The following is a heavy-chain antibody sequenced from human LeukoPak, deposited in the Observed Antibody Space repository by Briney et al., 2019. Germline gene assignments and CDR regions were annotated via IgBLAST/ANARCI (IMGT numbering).Heavy chain of an antibody. V-gene: IGHV4-61*09. CDR2: IHTSGST. J-gene: IGHJ4*02. CDR3: ARRDFSSGWSFDY. Sequence: SETLSLTCTVSGASISGRTYYWAWIRQPAGKGLEWIGQIHTSGSTNYNPPLKSRVTMSVDTSENQGSLTIRSVTAADTAVYYCARRDFSSGWSFDYWGQGTLVTVSS. CDR1: GASISGRTYY. D-gene: IGHD6-19*01.